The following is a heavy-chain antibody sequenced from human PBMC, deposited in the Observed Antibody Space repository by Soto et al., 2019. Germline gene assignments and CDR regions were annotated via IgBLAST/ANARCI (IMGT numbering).Heavy chain of an antibody. CDR1: GLTFSTYA. CDR2: IGGSGDST. CDR3: TSSWYVLDY. D-gene: IGHD6-13*01. V-gene: IGHV3-23*01. Sequence: EVHLLESGGDLVQPGGSLRLSCTASGLTFSTYAMSWVRQAPGKGLEWVSAIGGSGDSTYYADSVKGRFTISRDNSRNTLFLQMNSLRPEDTALYYCTSSWYVLDYWGQGTLVTVSS. J-gene: IGHJ4*02.